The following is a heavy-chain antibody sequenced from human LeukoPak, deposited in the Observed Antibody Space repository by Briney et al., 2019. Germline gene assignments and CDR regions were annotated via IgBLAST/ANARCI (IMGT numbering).Heavy chain of an antibody. CDR1: GDILSNNSAA. Sequence: PSQTLSLTCALSGDILSNNSAAWNWIRQSPSRGLEWLGRTYYRSKLYKDYAVTVKIRITINPDTSKNQFSLPLNSVSPEDTAMYYCARAGYVVWDYWGKGTMVTVSS. D-gene: IGHD5-12*01. V-gene: IGHV6-1*01. CDR3: ARAGYVVWDY. J-gene: IGHJ4*02. CDR2: TYYRSKLYK.